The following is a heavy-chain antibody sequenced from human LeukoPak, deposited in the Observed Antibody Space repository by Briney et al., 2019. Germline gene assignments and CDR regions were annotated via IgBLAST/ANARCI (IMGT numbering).Heavy chain of an antibody. Sequence: SETLSLTCTVSGGSISSYYWSWIRQPPGEGLEWIGYIYYSGSTNYNPSLKSRVTISVDTSKNQFSLKLSSVTAADTAVYYCARQLWDNWFDPWGQGTLVTVSS. J-gene: IGHJ5*02. CDR2: IYYSGST. D-gene: IGHD5-18*01. CDR1: GGSISSYY. CDR3: ARQLWDNWFDP. V-gene: IGHV4-59*01.